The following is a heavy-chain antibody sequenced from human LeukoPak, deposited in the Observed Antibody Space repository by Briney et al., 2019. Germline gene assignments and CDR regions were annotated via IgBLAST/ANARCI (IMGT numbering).Heavy chain of an antibody. CDR1: GGTFSSYA. V-gene: IGHV1-69*04. J-gene: IGHJ4*02. CDR3: ASGRLGSCGGGSSYSLAY. CDR2: IIPILGIA. D-gene: IGHD2-15*01. Sequence: SVKVSCKASGGTFSSYAISWVRQAPGQGLEWMGRIIPILGIANYAQKFQGRVTITADKSTSTAYMELSSLRSEGTAVYYCASGRLGSCGGGSSYSLAYWGQGTLVTVSS.